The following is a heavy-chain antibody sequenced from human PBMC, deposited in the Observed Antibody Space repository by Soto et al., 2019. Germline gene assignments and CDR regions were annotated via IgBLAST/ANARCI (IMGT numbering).Heavy chain of an antibody. Sequence: PSETLSLTCAVYGGSFSGYYWSWIRQPPGKGLEWIGEINHSGSTNYNPSLKSRVTISVDTSKNQFSLKLSSVTAADTAVYYCARGQTGSYYSLDYWGQGTLVTVS. J-gene: IGHJ4*02. CDR1: GGSFSGYY. D-gene: IGHD1-26*01. V-gene: IGHV4-34*01. CDR2: INHSGST. CDR3: ARGQTGSYYSLDY.